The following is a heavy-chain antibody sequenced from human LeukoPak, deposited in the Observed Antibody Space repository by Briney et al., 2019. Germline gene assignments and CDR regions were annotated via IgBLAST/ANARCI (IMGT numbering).Heavy chain of an antibody. V-gene: IGHV4-59*01. CDR3: ARLGNWFDAFDI. Sequence: SETLSLTCTVSGGSISTYYWSWIRQPPGKGLEWLAYVFYSGRTSYNPSLKSRVTISVDTSKNQFSLKLSSVAAADTAVYYCARLGNWFDAFDIWGQGTMVTVSS. CDR2: VFYSGRT. D-gene: IGHD1-20*01. CDR1: GGSISTYY. J-gene: IGHJ3*02.